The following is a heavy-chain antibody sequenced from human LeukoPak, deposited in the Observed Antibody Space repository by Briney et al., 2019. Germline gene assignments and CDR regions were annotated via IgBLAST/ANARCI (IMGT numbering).Heavy chain of an antibody. V-gene: IGHV3-23*01. CDR2: ISGSGGST. CDR1: GFTFSSYA. Sequence: GGSLRLSCAASGFTFSSYAMSWVRQAPGKGLEWVSAISGSGGSTYHADSVKGRFTISRDNSKNTLYLQMNSLRAEDTAVYYCAKDIAARPGYNWFDPWGQGTLVTVSS. J-gene: IGHJ5*02. CDR3: AKDIAARPGYNWFDP. D-gene: IGHD6-6*01.